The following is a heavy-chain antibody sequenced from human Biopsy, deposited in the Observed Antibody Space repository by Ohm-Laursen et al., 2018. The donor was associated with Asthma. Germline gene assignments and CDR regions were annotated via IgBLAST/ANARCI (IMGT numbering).Heavy chain of an antibody. CDR2: MYHSGSP. CDR3: ARGISRVTGLFDHFDS. CDR1: GAYIGTPDYH. Sequence: GTLSLTCTVSGAYIGTPDYHWSWIRQSPGKGLEWIGSMYHSGSPYYHPSLKSRATISVDTSKNQFSLKLRSVTAADAAVYYCARGISRVTGLFDHFDSWGQGTLVTVSS. V-gene: IGHV4-39*07. J-gene: IGHJ4*02. D-gene: IGHD2-21*02.